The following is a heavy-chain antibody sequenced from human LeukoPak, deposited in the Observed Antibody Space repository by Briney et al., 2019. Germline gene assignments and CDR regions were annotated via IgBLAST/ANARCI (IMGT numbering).Heavy chain of an antibody. CDR1: GFTFSSYS. CDR3: ARVSISGHVDY. J-gene: IGHJ4*02. Sequence: GESLRLSCAASGFTFSSYSMNWVRQAPGKGLEWVSYISSSSSTIYYADSVKGRFTISRDNAKNSLYLQMNSLRAEDTAVYYCARVSISGHVDYWGQGTLVTVSS. V-gene: IGHV3-48*01. CDR2: ISSSSSTI. D-gene: IGHD1-20*01.